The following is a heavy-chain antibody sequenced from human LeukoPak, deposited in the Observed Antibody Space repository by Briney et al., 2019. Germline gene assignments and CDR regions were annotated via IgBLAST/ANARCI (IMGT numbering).Heavy chain of an antibody. J-gene: IGHJ4*02. CDR3: ARVIRAAPGKGYFDY. Sequence: GGSLRLSCATSGFIFSTYALSWVRQAPGKGLEWASSISGSGGSTYHADSVKGRFTISRDSSKNTLYLQINSLRAEDTAIYYCARVIRAAPGKGYFDYWGQGTLVTVSS. CDR1: GFIFSTYA. D-gene: IGHD6-13*01. CDR2: ISGSGGST. V-gene: IGHV3-23*01.